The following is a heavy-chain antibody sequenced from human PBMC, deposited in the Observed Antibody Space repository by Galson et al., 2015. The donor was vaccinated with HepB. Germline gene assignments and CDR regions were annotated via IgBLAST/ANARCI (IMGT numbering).Heavy chain of an antibody. Sequence: SVKVSCKASGYTFTSYGISWVRQAPGQGLEWMGWISAYNGNTNYAQKLQGRVTMTTDTSTSTAYMELRSLRSDDTAVYYCARLPLGYYDSSGYYYEYYYGMDVWGQGTTVTVSS. CDR1: GYTFTSYG. J-gene: IGHJ6*02. D-gene: IGHD3-22*01. CDR2: ISAYNGNT. CDR3: ARLPLGYYDSSGYYYEYYYGMDV. V-gene: IGHV1-18*04.